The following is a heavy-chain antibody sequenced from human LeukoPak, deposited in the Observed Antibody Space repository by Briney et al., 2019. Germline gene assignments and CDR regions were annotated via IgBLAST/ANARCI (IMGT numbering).Heavy chain of an antibody. D-gene: IGHD3-3*01. CDR2: ISGSGGST. J-gene: IGHJ4*02. V-gene: IGHV3-23*01. Sequence: GSLGLSCAASGFTFSSYAMSWVRQAPGKGLEWVSAISGSGGSTYYADSVKGRFTISRDNAKNSLYLQMNSLRAEDTAAYYCARDHDFWSGYDCWGQGTLVTVSS. CDR1: GFTFSSYA. CDR3: ARDHDFWSGYDC.